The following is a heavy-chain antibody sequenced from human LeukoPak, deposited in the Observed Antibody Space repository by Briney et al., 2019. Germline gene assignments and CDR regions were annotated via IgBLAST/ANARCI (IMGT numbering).Heavy chain of an antibody. CDR3: ARDRLITTVRGRAFDI. D-gene: IGHD3-10*01. J-gene: IGHJ3*02. V-gene: IGHV1-18*01. CDR2: ISAYNGNT. CDR1: GYTFTSYG. Sequence: ASVKVSCKASGYTFTSYGISWVRQAPGQGLEWMGWISAYNGNTNYAQKLQGRVTMTTDTSTSTAYMELRSLRSDDTAVYYCARDRLITTVRGRAFDIWGQGTMVTVSS.